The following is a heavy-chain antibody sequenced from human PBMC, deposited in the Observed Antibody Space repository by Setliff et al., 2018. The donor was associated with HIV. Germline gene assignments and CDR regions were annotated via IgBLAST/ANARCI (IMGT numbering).Heavy chain of an antibody. V-gene: IGHV3-23*01. CDR3: AKGPMAVAGMGYYFDY. Sequence: GGSLRLSCAASGFTFSSYAMTWVRQAPGKGLEWVSGISGSGGSTYYADSVKGRFTISRDNSKNTLYLQMNSLRAEDTAVYYCAKGPMAVAGMGYYFDYWGQGTLVTVSS. D-gene: IGHD6-19*01. CDR1: GFTFSSYA. J-gene: IGHJ4*02. CDR2: ISGSGGST.